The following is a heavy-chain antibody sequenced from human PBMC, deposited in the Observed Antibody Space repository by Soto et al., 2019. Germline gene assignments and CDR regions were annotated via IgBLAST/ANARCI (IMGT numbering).Heavy chain of an antibody. CDR3: ARDFSSGWNDAFDI. Sequence: ASVKVSCKASGYTFTSYGISWVLQAPGQGLEWMGWISAYNGNTNYAQKLQGRVTMTTDTSTSTAYMELRSLRSDDTAVYYCARDFSSGWNDAFDIWGQGTMVTVSS. V-gene: IGHV1-18*01. CDR1: GYTFTSYG. CDR2: ISAYNGNT. D-gene: IGHD6-19*01. J-gene: IGHJ3*02.